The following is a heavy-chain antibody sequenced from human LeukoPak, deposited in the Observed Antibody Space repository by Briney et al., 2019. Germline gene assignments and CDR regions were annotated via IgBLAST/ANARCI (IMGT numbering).Heavy chain of an antibody. V-gene: IGHV3-48*04. J-gene: IGHJ4*02. CDR3: ARAGDDYSDFDY. Sequence: PGGSLRLSCAASGGTFSSYSMNWVRQAPGKGGEGGSYISSSSSTIYYADSVKGRFTISRDNAKNSLYLQMTSLRAEDTAVYYCARAGDDYSDFDYWGQGTLVTVSS. CDR1: GGTFSSYS. D-gene: IGHD4-11*01. CDR2: ISSSSSTI.